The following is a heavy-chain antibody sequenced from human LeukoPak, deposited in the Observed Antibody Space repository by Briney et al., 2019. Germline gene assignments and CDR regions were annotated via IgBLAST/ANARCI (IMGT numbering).Heavy chain of an antibody. J-gene: IGHJ3*02. CDR2: IYYSGST. Sequence: SQTLSLTCTVSGGSISSGAYYWSWIRQHPGKGLEWIGYIYYSGSTYYNPSLKSRVTISVDTSKNQFSLKLSSVTVADTAVYYCARYSSSDAFDIWGQGTMVTVSS. CDR3: ARYSSSDAFDI. V-gene: IGHV4-30-4*08. D-gene: IGHD6-6*01. CDR1: GGSISSGAYY.